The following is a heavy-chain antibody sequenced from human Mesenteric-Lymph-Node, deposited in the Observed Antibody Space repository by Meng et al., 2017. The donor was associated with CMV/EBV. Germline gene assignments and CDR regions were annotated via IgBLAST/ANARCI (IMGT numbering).Heavy chain of an antibody. CDR1: GFTFSTYS. J-gene: IGHJ4*02. CDR2: ISSSSSTI. D-gene: IGHD3-16*01. V-gene: IGHV3-48*04. CDR3: SAGTAFVFGGVTIHPSDY. Sequence: GGSLRLSCAASGFTFSTYSMNWVRQAPGKGLEWVSYISSSSSTIYYADSVKGRFTISRDNAKNSLYLQMNSLRAEDTAVYYCSAGTAFVFGGVTIHPSDYWGQGTLVTVSS.